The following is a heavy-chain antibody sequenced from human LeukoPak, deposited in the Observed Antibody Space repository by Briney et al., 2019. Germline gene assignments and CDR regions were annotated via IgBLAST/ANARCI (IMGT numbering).Heavy chain of an antibody. CDR3: ARSLYYDSSGYYYHY. CDR1: GYTFNSNG. Sequence: GASVKVSCKASGYTFNSNGISWVRQAPGQGLERMGWISAYNGHTNYAQKLQGRVTMTTDTSTSTAYMELRSLRSDDTAVYYCARSLYYDSSGYYYHYWGQRTLVTVSS. J-gene: IGHJ4*02. V-gene: IGHV1-18*01. CDR2: ISAYNGHT. D-gene: IGHD3-22*01.